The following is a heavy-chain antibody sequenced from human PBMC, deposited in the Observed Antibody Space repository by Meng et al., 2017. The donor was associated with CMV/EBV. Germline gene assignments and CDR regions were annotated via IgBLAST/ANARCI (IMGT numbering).Heavy chain of an antibody. Sequence: SETLSLTCTVSGGSVSSGTYYWGWIRQPPGRGLEWIGDVFYSGSTNYNPSLRSRVTISLDTSKTRFSLKLSSVTAADTAVYYCARSSRPIPYYGMDVWGQGTTVTVSS. CDR2: VFYSGST. CDR3: ARSSRPIPYYGMDV. J-gene: IGHJ6*02. CDR1: GGSVSSGTYY. V-gene: IGHV4-61*01. D-gene: IGHD2-21*01.